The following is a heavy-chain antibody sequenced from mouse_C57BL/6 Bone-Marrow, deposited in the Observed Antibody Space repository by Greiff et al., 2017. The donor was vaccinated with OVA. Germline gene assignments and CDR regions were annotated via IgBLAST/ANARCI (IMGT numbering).Heavy chain of an antibody. CDR2: INPNSGTS. V-gene: IGHV1-39*01. J-gene: IGHJ1*03. Sequence: SGPELVKPGASVKISCKASGYSFTDYNMNWVKQSNGKSLEWIGVINPNSGTSSYNQKFTGKATLTVDQSSSTAYMQLNSLTSDDTAVYYCARSLLLRWYFDVWGTGTTVTVSS. CDR3: ARSLLLRWYFDV. CDR1: GYSFTDYN. D-gene: IGHD1-1*01.